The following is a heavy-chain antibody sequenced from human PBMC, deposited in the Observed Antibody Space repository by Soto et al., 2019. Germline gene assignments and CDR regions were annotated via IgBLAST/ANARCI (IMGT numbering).Heavy chain of an antibody. CDR2: ISGSGDST. J-gene: IGHJ1*01. V-gene: IGHV3-23*01. CDR1: GFTFSSYA. D-gene: IGHD6-19*01. CDR3: AIGVPGIAVAGTGYYQH. Sequence: GGSLRLSCAASGFTFSSYAMSWARQAPGKGLEWVSGISGSGDSTYYADSVKGRFTISRDNSKNTLYLQMNSLRAEDTAVYYCAIGVPGIAVAGTGYYQHWGHGTLVTVSS.